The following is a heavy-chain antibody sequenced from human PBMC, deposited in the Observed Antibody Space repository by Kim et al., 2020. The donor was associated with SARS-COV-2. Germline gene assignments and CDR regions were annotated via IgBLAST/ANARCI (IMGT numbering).Heavy chain of an antibody. V-gene: IGHV4-39*01. D-gene: IGHD3-22*01. CDR2: IYYSGST. CDR1: GGSISSSSYY. CDR3: ARLVTMIVPT. J-gene: IGHJ4*02. Sequence: SETLSLTCTVSGGSISSSSYYWGWIRQPPGKGLEWIGSIYYSGSTYYNPSLKSRVTISVDTSKNQFSLKLSSVTAADTAVYYCARLVTMIVPTWGQGTLVTVSS.